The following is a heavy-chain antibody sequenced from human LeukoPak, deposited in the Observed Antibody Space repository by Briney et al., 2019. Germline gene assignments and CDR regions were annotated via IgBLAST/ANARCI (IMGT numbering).Heavy chain of an antibody. CDR2: INSDGSST. Sequence: GGSLRLSCAASGFTFSSYWMHWVRQAPGKGLVWVSRINSDGSSTNYADSVEGRFTISRDNAKNTLHLQMNSLRAEDTAVYYCARGARGSGTASDYWGQGTLVTVSS. CDR1: GFTFSSYW. CDR3: ARGARGSGTASDY. J-gene: IGHJ4*02. V-gene: IGHV3-74*01. D-gene: IGHD3-10*01.